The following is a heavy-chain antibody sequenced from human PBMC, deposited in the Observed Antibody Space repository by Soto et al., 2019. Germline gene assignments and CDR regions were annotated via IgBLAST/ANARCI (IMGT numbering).Heavy chain of an antibody. J-gene: IGHJ5*02. CDR3: AREMTTVVNGWFDP. V-gene: IGHV4-31*02. Sequence: PSETLSLTWTVSGGSISSGGYYWRWIRQHPGKGLEWIGYIYYSGSTYYNPSLKSRVTISVDTSKNQSSLKLSSVTAADTAVYYCAREMTTVVNGWFDPWGQGTLVTVSS. CDR1: GGSISSGGYY. D-gene: IGHD4-17*01. CDR2: IYYSGST.